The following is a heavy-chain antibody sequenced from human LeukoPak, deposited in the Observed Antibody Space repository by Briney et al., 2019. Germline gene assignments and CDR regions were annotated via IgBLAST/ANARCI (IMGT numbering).Heavy chain of an antibody. CDR2: ISYDGSNK. J-gene: IGHJ5*02. Sequence: PGRSLRLSCAASEFTFSSYAMHWVRQAPGKGLEWVASISYDGSNKYYADSVQGRFTISRDNSKNTLYLQMNSLRDEDTAVYYCARVGDSGDYGWFDPWGQGTLVTVSS. D-gene: IGHD4-17*01. CDR1: EFTFSSYA. CDR3: ARVGDSGDYGWFDP. V-gene: IGHV3-30-3*01.